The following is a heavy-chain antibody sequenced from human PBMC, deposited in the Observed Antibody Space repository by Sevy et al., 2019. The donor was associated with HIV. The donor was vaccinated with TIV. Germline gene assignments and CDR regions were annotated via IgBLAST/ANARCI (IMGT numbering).Heavy chain of an antibody. D-gene: IGHD2-21*01. CDR1: GFTFSDYY. CDR2: ISGSDGTI. Sequence: GGSLRLSCAASGFTFSDYYMSWIRQAPGKGLEWASYISGSDGTIYYADSVKGRFTISRDNAKNSLYLQMNSLRAEDTAVYYCARDHVKDGDLGDYYYFAMDVWGQGTTVTVSS. J-gene: IGHJ6*02. CDR3: ARDHVKDGDLGDYYYFAMDV. V-gene: IGHV3-11*01.